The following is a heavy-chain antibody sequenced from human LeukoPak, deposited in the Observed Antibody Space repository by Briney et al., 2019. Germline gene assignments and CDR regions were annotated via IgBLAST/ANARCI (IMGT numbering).Heavy chain of an antibody. CDR3: ARGRSGFWSGYDYYMDV. J-gene: IGHJ6*03. Sequence: SETLSLTCAVYGGSFSDYYWSWIRQPPGKGLEWIGEINHSGSTNYNPSLKSRVTISVDTSKNQFSLKLSSVTAADTAVYYCARGRSGFWSGYDYYMDVWGKGTTVTVSS. CDR2: INHSGST. CDR1: GGSFSDYY. V-gene: IGHV4-34*01. D-gene: IGHD3-3*01.